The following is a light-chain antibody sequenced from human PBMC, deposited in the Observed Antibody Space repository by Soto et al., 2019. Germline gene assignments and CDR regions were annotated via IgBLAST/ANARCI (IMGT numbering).Light chain of an antibody. CDR1: QNINNW. V-gene: IGKV1-5*01. CDR3: QHMRT. Sequence: DIQMTQSPSTLSASIGDRVTITCRASQNINNWIAWYQQKPGKAPKFLIYDACTLESGVPSRFSGSRFGTEFSLTISSLQPDDFGSYYCQHMRTFGQGTKVEMK. CDR2: DAC. J-gene: IGKJ1*01.